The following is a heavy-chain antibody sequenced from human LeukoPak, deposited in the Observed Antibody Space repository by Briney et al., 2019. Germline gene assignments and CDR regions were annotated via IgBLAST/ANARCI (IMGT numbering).Heavy chain of an antibody. CDR1: GFTFSSYW. J-gene: IGHJ5*02. CDR3: AAGTTVTDDNWFDP. V-gene: IGHV3-74*01. D-gene: IGHD4-4*01. Sequence: GGSLRLSCAASGFTFSSYWMHWVRQAPGKGLVWVSRINSDGSSTSYADSVKGRFTISRDNAKNTLYLQMNSLRAEDTAVYYCAAGTTVTDDNWFDPWGQGTLVTVSP. CDR2: INSDGSST.